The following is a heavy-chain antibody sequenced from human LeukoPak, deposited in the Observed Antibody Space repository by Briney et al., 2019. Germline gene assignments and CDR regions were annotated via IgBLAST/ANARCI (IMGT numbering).Heavy chain of an antibody. Sequence: GGSLRLSCAASGFTFSSYSMNWVRQAPGKGLEWVSSISSSSTYIYYADSVKGRFTISRDNAKNSLYLQMNSLRAEDTAVYYCAKDTGGPRYSVGAPGYWGQGTLVTVSS. V-gene: IGHV3-21*01. CDR1: GFTFSSYS. CDR2: ISSSSTYI. J-gene: IGHJ4*02. D-gene: IGHD1-26*01. CDR3: AKDTGGPRYSVGAPGY.